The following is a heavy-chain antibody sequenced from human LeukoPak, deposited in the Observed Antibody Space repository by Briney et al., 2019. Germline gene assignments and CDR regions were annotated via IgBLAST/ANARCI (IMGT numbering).Heavy chain of an antibody. CDR2: ISSSSNDAK. D-gene: IGHD4/OR15-4a*01. Sequence: GGSLRLSCAASRFTFSSYDMHWVRRAPGKGLEWISYISSSSNDAKYYADSVRGRFTISRDNSKNTLYLQMNSLRAEDTAVYYCARRAGAYSHPYDYWGQGTLVTVSS. CDR3: ARRAGAYSHPYDY. CDR1: RFTFSSYD. V-gene: IGHV3-48*01. J-gene: IGHJ4*02.